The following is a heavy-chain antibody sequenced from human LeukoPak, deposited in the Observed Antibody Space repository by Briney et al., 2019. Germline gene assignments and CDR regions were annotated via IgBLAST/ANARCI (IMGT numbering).Heavy chain of an antibody. V-gene: IGHV3-23*01. CDR3: AKNVNGGNWYYFDY. CDR1: GFTFSSYA. Sequence: GGSLRLSCAASGFTFSSYAMAWVRQAPGKGLEWVSAISGNGRDTYYPDSVRGRFTISRDNTKNTLYLQMSSLRAEDTAIFYCAKNVNGGNWYYFDYWGQGTLVTVS. D-gene: IGHD1-20*01. J-gene: IGHJ4*02. CDR2: ISGNGRDT.